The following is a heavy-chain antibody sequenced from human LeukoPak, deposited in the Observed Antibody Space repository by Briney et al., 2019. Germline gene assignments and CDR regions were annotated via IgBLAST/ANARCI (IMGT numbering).Heavy chain of an antibody. CDR1: GYTFTSYG. CDR2: ISAYNGNT. Sequence: ASVKVSCKASGYTFTSYGISWVRQAPGQGLEWMGWISAYNGNTNYAQKLQGRVTMTTDTSTSTAYMELRSLRSDDTAVYYCARDSISDFWSGYEEGMHYWGQGTLVTVSS. V-gene: IGHV1-18*01. CDR3: ARDSISDFWSGYEEGMHY. J-gene: IGHJ4*02. D-gene: IGHD3-3*01.